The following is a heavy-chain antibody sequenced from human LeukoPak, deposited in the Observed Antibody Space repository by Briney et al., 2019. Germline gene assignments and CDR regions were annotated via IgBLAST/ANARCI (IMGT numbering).Heavy chain of an antibody. J-gene: IGHJ4*02. D-gene: IGHD6-19*01. CDR3: AKEPLRIAVAGIDY. Sequence: GWSLRLSCAASGFTFSSYAMSWVRQTPGKGLEWVSAISGSGGSTYYADSVKGRFTISRDNSKNTLYLQMNSLRAEDTAVYYCAKEPLRIAVAGIDYWGQGTLVTVSS. V-gene: IGHV3-23*01. CDR1: GFTFSSYA. CDR2: ISGSGGST.